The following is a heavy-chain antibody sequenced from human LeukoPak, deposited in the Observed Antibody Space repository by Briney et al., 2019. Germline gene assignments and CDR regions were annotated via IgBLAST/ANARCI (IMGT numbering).Heavy chain of an antibody. J-gene: IGHJ6*03. CDR3: ARGVAGPYYYYYMDV. CDR2: INPNSGGT. D-gene: IGHD6-19*01. V-gene: IGHV1-2*02. Sequence: RASVKVSCKASGYTFTDYYMHWVRQAPGQGLEWMGWINPNSGGTNYAQKFQGRVTMTRDTSISTAYMELSRLTSDDTAVYYCARGVAGPYYYYYMDVWGRGTTVTVSS. CDR1: GYTFTDYY.